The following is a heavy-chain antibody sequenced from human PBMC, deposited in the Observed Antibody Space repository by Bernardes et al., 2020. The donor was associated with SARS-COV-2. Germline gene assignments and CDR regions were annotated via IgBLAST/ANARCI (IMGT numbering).Heavy chain of an antibody. CDR2: IGGDGNT. Sequence: SCGASGFTFSGTAMSWVRQAPGKGLEWVSGIGGDGNTHYTDSVKGRFTISRDNSKNMLYLEMNSLRAEDAAVYFCAKDVFWWQFDYWGQGALVTVSS. CDR3: AKDVFWWQFDY. J-gene: IGHJ4*02. V-gene: IGHV3-23*01. CDR1: GFTFSGTA. D-gene: IGHD2-8*02.